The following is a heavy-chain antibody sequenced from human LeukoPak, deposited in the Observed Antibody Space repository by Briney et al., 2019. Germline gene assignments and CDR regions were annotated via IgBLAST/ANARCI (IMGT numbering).Heavy chain of an antibody. CDR1: GGSISTSSFY. CDR2: IYYSGST. J-gene: IGHJ5*01. Sequence: SETLSLTCTVSGGSISTSSFYCGWIRHPRGKGLGWRGSIYYSGSTHYNPSLKRRVTISVATPKNQCSWPLRPVTANATVTYYRTRSPRRDYDSSANNWFDCWGQGTLLTVSS. V-gene: IGHV4-39*01. CDR3: TRSPRRDYDSSANNWFDC. D-gene: IGHD3-22*01.